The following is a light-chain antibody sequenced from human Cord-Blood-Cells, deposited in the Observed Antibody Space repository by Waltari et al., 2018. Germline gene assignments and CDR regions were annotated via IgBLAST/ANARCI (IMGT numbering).Light chain of an antibody. J-gene: IGKJ4*01. CDR1: QRISIY. V-gene: IGKV1-39*01. CDR3: QQSYRTPPS. Sequence: EIQMTQSPSSLSSSVGDRVTITCRASQRISIYLNWYQQKPGKPPKLLSYAASSLQSGVPERFSGSGSGTDFTLTISSLQPEDFATYYCQQSYRTPPSFGGGTKVEIK. CDR2: AAS.